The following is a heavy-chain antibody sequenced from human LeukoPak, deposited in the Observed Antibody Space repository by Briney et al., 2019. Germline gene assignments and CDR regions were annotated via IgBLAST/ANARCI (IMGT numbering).Heavy chain of an antibody. J-gene: IGHJ3*02. V-gene: IGHV4-39*02. CDR3: ARDGGVMYDSGGDAFDI. CDR2: IYYSGST. CDR1: GGSISSRTYY. Sequence: SETLSLTCTISGGSISSRTYYWAWLRQPPGKGLEWIGSIYYSGSTYYNPSLQSRVTISVDTSKNQFSLRLTSVTAADTAVYYCARDGGVMYDSGGDAFDIWGQGTMVTVSS. D-gene: IGHD3-22*01.